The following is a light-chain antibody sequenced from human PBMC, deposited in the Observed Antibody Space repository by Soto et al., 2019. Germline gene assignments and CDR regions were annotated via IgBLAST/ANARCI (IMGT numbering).Light chain of an antibody. CDR2: SNN. CDR1: SSNIGSNT. J-gene: IGLJ1*01. CDR3: AAWDDSLNGYV. Sequence: VLTQPPSASGTPGQRVTISCSGSSSNIGSNTVNWYQQLPGTAPKLLIYSNNQRPSGVPDRFSGSKPGTSASLAISGLQSEDEADYYCAAWDDSLNGYVFGTGTKVTVL. V-gene: IGLV1-44*01.